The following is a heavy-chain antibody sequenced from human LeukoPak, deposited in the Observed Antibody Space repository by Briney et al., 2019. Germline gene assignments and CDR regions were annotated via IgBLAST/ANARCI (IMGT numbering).Heavy chain of an antibody. J-gene: IGHJ4*02. CDR1: GFTFSTYG. D-gene: IGHD1-7*01. CDR2: IRYDGSNK. CDR3: AKVTSGYNWNYFFDY. V-gene: IGHV3-30*02. Sequence: PGGSLGLSCEASGFTFSTYGMHWVRQTPGKGLEWVAFIRYDGSNKYYADSVKGRFTISRDNSKNTLYLQMNSLRAEDTAVYYCAKVTSGYNWNYFFDYWGQGTLVTVSS.